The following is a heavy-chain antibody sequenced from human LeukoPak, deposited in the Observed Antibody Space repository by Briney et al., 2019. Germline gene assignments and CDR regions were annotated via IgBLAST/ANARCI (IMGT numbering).Heavy chain of an antibody. Sequence: ASVKVSCKASGYTFTSYYMHWVRQAPGQGLEWMGIINPSGGSTSYAQKFQGRVTMTRDMSTSTVYMELSSLRSEDTAVYYCAREIRSDYYDSSDHNLLDYWGQGTLVTVSS. D-gene: IGHD3-22*01. CDR2: INPSGGST. J-gene: IGHJ4*02. CDR1: GYTFTSYY. V-gene: IGHV1-46*01. CDR3: AREIRSDYYDSSDHNLLDY.